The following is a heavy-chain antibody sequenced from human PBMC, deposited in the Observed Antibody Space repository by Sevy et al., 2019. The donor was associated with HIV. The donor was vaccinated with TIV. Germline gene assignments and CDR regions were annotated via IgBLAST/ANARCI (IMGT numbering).Heavy chain of an antibody. V-gene: IGHV3-23*01. D-gene: IGHD3-22*01. J-gene: IGHJ3*01. CDR1: GFTFSSYA. CDR2: LSGYGGST. Sequence: GGSLRLSCAASGFTFSSYAMSWVRQAPGKGLEWVSGLSGYGGSTYYADSVKGRFTISRDNSKNTLYLQMNSLRAEDTAVYYRAKDRITMIGDAFDVWGQGTMVTVSS. CDR3: AKDRITMIGDAFDV.